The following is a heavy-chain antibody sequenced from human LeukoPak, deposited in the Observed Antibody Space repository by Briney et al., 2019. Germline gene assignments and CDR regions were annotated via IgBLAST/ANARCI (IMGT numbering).Heavy chain of an antibody. CDR2: ISYDGSNK. J-gene: IGHJ6*02. V-gene: IGHV3-30*04. Sequence: GGSLRLSCAASGFTFSSYAMHWVRQAPGKGLEWVAVISYDGSNKYYADSVKGRFTISRDNSKNTLYLQMNSLRAEDTAVYYCATGEDDGGNSKYYYYYGMDVWGQGTTVTVSS. CDR1: GFTFSSYA. D-gene: IGHD4-23*01. CDR3: ATGEDDGGNSKYYYYYGMDV.